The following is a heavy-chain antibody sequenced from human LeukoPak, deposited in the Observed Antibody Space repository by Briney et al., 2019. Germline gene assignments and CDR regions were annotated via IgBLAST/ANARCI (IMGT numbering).Heavy chain of an antibody. CDR1: GFTLSNAW. CDR3: TTSSRYYYYYGMDV. D-gene: IGHD3-10*01. V-gene: IGHV3-15*01. Sequence: EGSLRLSCAASGFTLSNAWMSWVRQAPGKGLEWVGRIKSKTDGGTTDYAAPVKGRFTISRDDSKNTLYLQMNSLKTEDTAVYYCTTSSRYYYYYGMDVWGQGTTVTVSS. J-gene: IGHJ6*02. CDR2: IKSKTDGGTT.